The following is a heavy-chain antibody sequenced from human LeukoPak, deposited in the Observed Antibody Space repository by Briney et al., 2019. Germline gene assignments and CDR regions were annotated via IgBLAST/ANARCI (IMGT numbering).Heavy chain of an antibody. D-gene: IGHD1-26*01. CDR1: GGSISSYY. V-gene: IGHV4-59*08. Sequence: PSETLSLTCTVSGGSISSYYWSWIRQPPGKGLEWIGYIYYSGSTNYNPSLKSRVTISVDTSKNQFSLKLSSVTAADTAVYYCARRAAYSGSYYFDYWGQGTLVTVSS. J-gene: IGHJ4*02. CDR2: IYYSGST. CDR3: ARRAAYSGSYYFDY.